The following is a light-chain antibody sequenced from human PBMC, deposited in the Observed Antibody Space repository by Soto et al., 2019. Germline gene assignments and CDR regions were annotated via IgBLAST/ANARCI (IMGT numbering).Light chain of an antibody. CDR1: QSVSNNY. V-gene: IGKV3-20*01. Sequence: EIVLTQSPGTLSLSPGERATLSCRASQSVSNNYLAWYQQKPGQAPRLLIYGASGRPTGIPDRFSGSGSGTDFILTISRLEPEDFVVYYCQQYGSSPRTFDQGTKVEIK. CDR2: GAS. CDR3: QQYGSSPRT. J-gene: IGKJ1*01.